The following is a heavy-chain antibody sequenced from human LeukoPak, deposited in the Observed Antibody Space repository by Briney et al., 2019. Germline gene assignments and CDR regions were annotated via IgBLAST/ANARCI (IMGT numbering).Heavy chain of an antibody. CDR1: GDSISSGFYY. J-gene: IGHJ5*02. V-gene: IGHV4-61*02. Sequence: SETLSLTCTVSGDSISSGFYYWSWIRQPAGKGLEWIGRIYTSGSTNYNPSLNSRVTISVDTSKNQFSLKLSSVTAADTAVYYCARVSSGSYSVWFDPWGQGTLVTVSS. CDR3: ARVSSGSYSVWFDP. D-gene: IGHD3-10*01. CDR2: IYTSGST.